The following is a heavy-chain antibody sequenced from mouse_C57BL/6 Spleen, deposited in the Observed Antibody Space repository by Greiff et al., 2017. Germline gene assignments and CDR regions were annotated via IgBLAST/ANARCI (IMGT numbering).Heavy chain of an antibody. CDR2: INPSNGGT. V-gene: IGHV1-53*01. J-gene: IGHJ3*01. CDR3: ARGYGDYGLFAY. CDR1: GYTFTSYW. Sequence: QVQLQQSGTELVKPGASVKLSCTASGYTFTSYWMHWVKQRPGQGLEWIGNINPSNGGTNYNEKFKSKATLTVDKSSSTAYMQLSSLTSEDSAVYYCARGYGDYGLFAYWGQGTLVTVSA. D-gene: IGHD2-13*01.